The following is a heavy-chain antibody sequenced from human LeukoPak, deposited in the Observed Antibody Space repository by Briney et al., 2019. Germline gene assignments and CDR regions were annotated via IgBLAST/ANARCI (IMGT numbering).Heavy chain of an antibody. CDR3: AKDPYCGGDCYFDL. Sequence: GGSLRLSCAASGFTFSNYALNWVRQAPGKGLEWVSGISDSGGSTYYADSVKGRFTISRDNSKKMLYLQMSSLRAEDTAVYYCAKDPYCGGDCYFDLWGRGTLVTVSS. J-gene: IGHJ2*01. CDR1: GFTFSNYA. CDR2: ISDSGGST. V-gene: IGHV3-23*01. D-gene: IGHD2-21*01.